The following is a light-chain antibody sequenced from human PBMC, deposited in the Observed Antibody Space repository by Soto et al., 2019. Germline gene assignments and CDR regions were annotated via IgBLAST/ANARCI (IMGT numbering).Light chain of an antibody. CDR1: QSVSNY. CDR3: QKYNSAPLT. J-gene: IGKJ4*01. V-gene: IGKV1-27*01. CDR2: AAS. Sequence: DIQMTQSPSSLSASVGDRVTITCRTSQSVSNYLNWYQQKSGEAPKLLIYAASTLQTGVPSRFSGSGSGTDFTLTISSLQPEDVATYYCQKYNSAPLTFGGGTKVDIK.